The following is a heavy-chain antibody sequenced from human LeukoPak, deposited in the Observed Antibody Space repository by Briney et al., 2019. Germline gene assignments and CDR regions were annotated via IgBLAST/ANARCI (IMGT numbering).Heavy chain of an antibody. V-gene: IGHV1-8*01. J-gene: IGHJ6*03. CDR2: MNPNSGNT. D-gene: IGHD2-2*01. CDR3: ARAYCSNTFCYEGFNNYYYYMDV. Sequence: ASVKVSCKASGYTFSSSDINWVRQATGQGLEWMGWMNPNSGNTYYAQRSQGRVTMTRDTSISTAYMEVSSLRSEDTAVYYCARAYCSNTFCYEGFNNYYYYMDVWGKGTTVTVSS. CDR1: GYTFSSSD.